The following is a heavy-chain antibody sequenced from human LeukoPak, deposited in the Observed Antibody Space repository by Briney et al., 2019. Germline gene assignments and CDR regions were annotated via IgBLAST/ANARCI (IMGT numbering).Heavy chain of an antibody. V-gene: IGHV3-23*01. D-gene: IGHD6-19*01. J-gene: IGHJ4*02. CDR3: AKDAARHSSGCLQY. Sequence: GSLRLSCAASGFTFSSFAMTWVRQAPGKGLEWVSSISDSGDSTYYADYVKGRFTISRDNSKNMLYLEMNSLRGEDTAIYYCAKDAARHSSGCLQYWGQGTLVTVSS. CDR1: GFTFSSFA. CDR2: ISDSGDST.